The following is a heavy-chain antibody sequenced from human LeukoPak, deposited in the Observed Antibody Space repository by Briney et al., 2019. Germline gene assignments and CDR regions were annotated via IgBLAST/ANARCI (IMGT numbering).Heavy chain of an antibody. Sequence: PGGSLRLSCAASGFTFDDYGMSWVRQAPGKGLEWVSGIGGSGGSTYYADSVKGRFTISRDNSKNTLYLQMNSLRAEDTAVYYCAKPHPRYCSSTSCYSLIDYWGQGTLVTVSS. CDR3: AKPHPRYCSSTSCYSLIDY. V-gene: IGHV3-23*01. CDR1: GFTFDDYG. CDR2: IGGSGGST. D-gene: IGHD2-2*02. J-gene: IGHJ4*02.